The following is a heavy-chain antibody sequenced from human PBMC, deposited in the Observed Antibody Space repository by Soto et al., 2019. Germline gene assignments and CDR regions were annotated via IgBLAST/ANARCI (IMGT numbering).Heavy chain of an antibody. D-gene: IGHD2-21*02. CDR2: IYYSGST. Sequence: PSETLSLTCTVSGGSISSYYWSWIRQPPGKGLERIGYIYYSGSTNYNPSLKSRVTISVDTSKNQFSLRLSSVTAADTAVYYCARGYCGGDCYSHPSFDYWGQGTLVTVSS. CDR1: GGSISSYY. CDR3: ARGYCGGDCYSHPSFDY. J-gene: IGHJ4*02. V-gene: IGHV4-59*01.